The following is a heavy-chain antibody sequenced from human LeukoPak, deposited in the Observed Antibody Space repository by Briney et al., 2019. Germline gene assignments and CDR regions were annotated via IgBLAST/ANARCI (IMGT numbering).Heavy chain of an antibody. CDR1: RYTFSNYA. Sequence: GGSLRDSCVASRYTFSNYAISWVRQAPRRGREGVSAVYSHYTSTYYTDSVKGRFTISRDKSNNTLYLQVKRLSGENTEIYDGAKWGENDVLTGYYDSDYWGQGTLVTVSS. D-gene: IGHD3-9*01. CDR3: AKWGENDVLTGYYDSDY. V-gene: IGHV3-23*05. CDR2: VYSHYTST. J-gene: IGHJ4*02.